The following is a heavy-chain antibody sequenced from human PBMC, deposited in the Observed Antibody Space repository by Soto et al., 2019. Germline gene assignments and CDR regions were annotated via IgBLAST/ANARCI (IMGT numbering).Heavy chain of an antibody. Sequence: EVQLVESGGGLVKPGGSLRLSCAASGFTFSNAWMSWVRQAPGKGLEWVGRIKSKTDGGTTDYAAPVKGRFTISRDDSKNTLYLQTNTLRPEDTAVYYCARGGAEAGTPGPQGANWFDPWGQGTLVTVSS. CDR3: ARGGAEAGTPGPQGANWFDP. CDR2: IKSKTDGGTT. J-gene: IGHJ5*02. V-gene: IGHV3-15*01. CDR1: GFTFSNAW. D-gene: IGHD1-1*01.